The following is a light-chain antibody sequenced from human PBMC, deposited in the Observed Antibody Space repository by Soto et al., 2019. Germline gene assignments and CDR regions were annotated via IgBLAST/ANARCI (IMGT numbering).Light chain of an antibody. Sequence: ELVLTQSPGTLSLSPGERATLSCRSSQSVSRSYLAWYQPKPGQAPRLXIYGASSRETGIPDRFSGSGSGTECTLTISSLETEDFAVYYCHQRSSSPLTFGGGTKVDIK. CDR3: HQRSSSPLT. V-gene: IGKV3D-20*02. J-gene: IGKJ4*01. CDR2: GAS. CDR1: QSVSRSY.